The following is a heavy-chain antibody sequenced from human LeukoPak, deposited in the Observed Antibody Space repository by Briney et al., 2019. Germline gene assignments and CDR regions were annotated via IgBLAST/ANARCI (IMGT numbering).Heavy chain of an antibody. V-gene: IGHV3-21*01. Sequence: PGGSLRLSCAASGFTFSSYEMNWVRQAPGKGLEWVSSISSSSSYIYYADSMKGRFTISRDNAKNSLYLQMNSLRAEDTAVYYCARAPRSFAGDDYFDYWGQGTLVTVSS. J-gene: IGHJ4*02. CDR2: ISSSSSYI. CDR1: GFTFSSYE. D-gene: IGHD1-26*01. CDR3: ARAPRSFAGDDYFDY.